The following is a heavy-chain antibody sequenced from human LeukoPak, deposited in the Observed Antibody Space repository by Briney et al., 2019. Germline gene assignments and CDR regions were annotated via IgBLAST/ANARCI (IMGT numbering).Heavy chain of an antibody. CDR3: ARGLREGLWALYYYYYMDI. CDR1: GYTFTSYD. V-gene: IGHV1-8*01. D-gene: IGHD2-21*01. CDR2: MNPNSGNT. J-gene: IGHJ6*03. Sequence: GASVKVSCKASGYTFTSYDINWVRQATGQGLEWMGWMNPNSGNTGYAQKFQGRVTMTRNTSISTAYMELSSLRSEDTAVYYCARGLREGLWALYYYYYMDIWGKGTTVTISS.